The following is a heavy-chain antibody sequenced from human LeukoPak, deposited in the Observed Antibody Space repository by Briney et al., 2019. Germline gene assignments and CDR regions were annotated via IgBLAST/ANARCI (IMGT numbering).Heavy chain of an antibody. CDR3: AREGCSVSSCHVIGDDKWFDP. J-gene: IGHJ5*02. Sequence: ASVKVSCKASGYTFTGYQVHWVRQAPGQGLEWMGWINLNSGATKYAQSFQGRVSLTTDTSISTAYMDLSRLTSDDTAVYYCAREGCSVSSCHVIGDDKWFDPWGQGTLVTVSS. V-gene: IGHV1-2*02. D-gene: IGHD2-15*01. CDR2: INLNSGAT. CDR1: GYTFTGYQ.